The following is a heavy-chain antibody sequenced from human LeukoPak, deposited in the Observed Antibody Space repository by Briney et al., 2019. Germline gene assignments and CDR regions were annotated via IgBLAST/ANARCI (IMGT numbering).Heavy chain of an antibody. D-gene: IGHD1-26*01. V-gene: IGHV4-39*07. J-gene: IGHJ6*03. CDR1: SGSISTSNYY. CDR3: ARDVGATTNDYYYYYMDV. Sequence: PSETLSLTCTVSSGSISTSNYYWGWVRQPPGKGLEWIGEIYHSGSTNYNPSLKSRVTVSVDKSKNQFSLKLSSVTAADTAVYYCARDVGATTNDYYYYYMDVWGKGTTVTVSS. CDR2: IYHSGST.